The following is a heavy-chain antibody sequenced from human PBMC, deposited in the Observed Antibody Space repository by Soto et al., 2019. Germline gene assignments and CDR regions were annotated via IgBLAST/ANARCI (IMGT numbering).Heavy chain of an antibody. CDR2: ISYDGSNK. CDR3: AKDYLGYSSGWYNWFDP. J-gene: IGHJ5*02. CDR1: GFTFSSYG. V-gene: IGHV3-30*18. Sequence: QVQLVESGGGVVQPGRSLRLSCAASGFTFSSYGMHWVRQAPGKGLEWVAVISYDGSNKYYADSVKGRFTISRDNSKNTXYLQMNSLRAEDTAVYYCAKDYLGYSSGWYNWFDPWGQGTLVTVSS. D-gene: IGHD6-19*01.